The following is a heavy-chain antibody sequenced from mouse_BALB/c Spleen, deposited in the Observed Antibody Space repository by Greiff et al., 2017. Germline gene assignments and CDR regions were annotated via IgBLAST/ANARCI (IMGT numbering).Heavy chain of an antibody. J-gene: IGHJ3*01. CDR1: GYTFTDYN. CDR3: ARERGGAFAY. Sequence: EVQGVESGPELVKPGASVKIPCKASGYTFTDYNMDWVKQSHGKSLEWIGDINPNNGGTIYNQKFKGKATLTVDKSSSTAYMELRSLTSEDTAVYYCARERGGAFAYWGQGTLVTVSA. V-gene: IGHV1-18*01. CDR2: INPNNGGT.